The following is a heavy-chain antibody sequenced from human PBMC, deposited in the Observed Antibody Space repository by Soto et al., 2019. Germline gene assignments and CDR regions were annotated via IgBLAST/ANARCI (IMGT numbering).Heavy chain of an antibody. CDR1: GGSVSSGGYY. V-gene: IGHV4-61*08. CDR2: IYDSGST. Sequence: QVQLQESGPGLVKPSETLFLTCTVSGGSVSSGGYYWSWIRQPPGKGLEWIAYIYDSGSTNYNPSLTSRVTISVDTSKIQFSLKLSSVTAADTAVYYCARDRWFARWGQGTLVTVSS. CDR3: ARDRWFAR. J-gene: IGHJ5*02.